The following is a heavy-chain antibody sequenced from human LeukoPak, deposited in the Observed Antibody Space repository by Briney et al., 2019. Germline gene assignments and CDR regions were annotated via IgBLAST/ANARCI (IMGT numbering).Heavy chain of an antibody. CDR3: AREVGAISDY. D-gene: IGHD1-26*01. J-gene: IGHJ4*02. V-gene: IGHV4-4*07. CDR1: GGSISNYY. CDR2: IYTSGST. Sequence: SETLSLTCAVSGGSISNYYWSWIRQPAGKGLEWIGHIYTSGSTNYNPSLKSRVTMSIDTSKNQFSLNLSSVTAADAAVYYCAREVGAISDYWGQGTLVTVSS.